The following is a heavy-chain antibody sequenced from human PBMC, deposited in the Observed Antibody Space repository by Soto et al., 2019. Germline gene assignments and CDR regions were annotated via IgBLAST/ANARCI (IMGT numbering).Heavy chain of an antibody. D-gene: IGHD5-12*01. CDR1: GGSFRSYF. Sequence: PSETLSLTCSVSGGSFRSYFWSWIRQPPGKGLEWIGYIYYSGSTKYNPSLKSRVTISEDTSKNQFSLKLSSVTVADTAVYYCARGRGYSGYESTYYFDYWGQGTTVTVSS. V-gene: IGHV4-59*12. CDR3: ARGRGYSGYESTYYFDY. J-gene: IGHJ4*03. CDR2: IYYSGST.